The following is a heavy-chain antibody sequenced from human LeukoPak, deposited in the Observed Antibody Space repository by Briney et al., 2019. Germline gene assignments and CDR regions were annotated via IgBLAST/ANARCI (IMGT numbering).Heavy chain of an antibody. Sequence: PSETLSLTCTVSGYSISSGYYWGWIRQPPGKGLEWIGSIYHSGSTYYNPSLKSRVTISVDTSKNQFSLKLSSVTAADTAVYYCARRRTVSGTLPSALDYWGQGTLATVSS. CDR1: GYSISSGYY. V-gene: IGHV4-38-2*02. CDR2: IYHSGST. D-gene: IGHD1-14*01. J-gene: IGHJ4*02. CDR3: ARRRTVSGTLPSALDY.